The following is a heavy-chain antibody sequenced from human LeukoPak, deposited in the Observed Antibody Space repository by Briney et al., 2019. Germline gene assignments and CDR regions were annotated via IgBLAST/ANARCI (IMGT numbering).Heavy chain of an antibody. Sequence: GGSLRLSCAASGFTFSSYGMHWVRQAPGKGLEWVAVISYDGSNKYYADSVKGRFTISRDNSKNTLYLQTNSLRAEDTAVYYCAKLGLNFDIWGQGTMVTVSS. D-gene: IGHD3-16*01. CDR1: GFTFSSYG. J-gene: IGHJ3*02. CDR2: ISYDGSNK. CDR3: AKLGLNFDI. V-gene: IGHV3-30*18.